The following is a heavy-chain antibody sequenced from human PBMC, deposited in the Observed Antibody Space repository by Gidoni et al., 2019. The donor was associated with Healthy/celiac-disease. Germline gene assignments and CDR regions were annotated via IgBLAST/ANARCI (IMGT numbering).Heavy chain of an antibody. J-gene: IGHJ6*02. D-gene: IGHD4-17*01. V-gene: IGHV3-66*01. CDR3: AREATVVTVGGYYYYGMDV. CDR1: GFTVSSNY. CDR2: IYSGGST. Sequence: EVQLVESGGGLVQPGGSLRLSCEASGFTVSSNYLSWVRQPPGKGLEWVSVIYSGGSTYYADSVKGRFTISRDNSKNTLYLQMNSRRAEDTAVYYCAREATVVTVGGYYYYGMDVWGQGTTVTVSS.